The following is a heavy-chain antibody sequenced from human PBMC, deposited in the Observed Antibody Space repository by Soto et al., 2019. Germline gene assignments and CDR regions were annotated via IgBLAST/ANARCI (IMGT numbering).Heavy chain of an antibody. V-gene: IGHV4-61*01. CDR3: ARDRNDFWSGYSRRGWFDP. D-gene: IGHD3-3*01. Sequence: SETLSLTCTVSGGSVSSGSYYWSWIRQPPGKGLEWIGYIYYSGSTNYNPSLKSRVTISVDTSKNQFSLKLSSVTAADTAVYYCARDRNDFWSGYSRRGWFDPWGQGTLVTVSS. CDR1: GGSVSSGSYY. J-gene: IGHJ5*02. CDR2: IYYSGST.